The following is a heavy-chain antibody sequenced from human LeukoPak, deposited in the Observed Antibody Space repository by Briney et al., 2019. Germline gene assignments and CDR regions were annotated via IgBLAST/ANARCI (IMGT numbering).Heavy chain of an antibody. CDR3: ARKFGELSPYYYYYYMDV. Sequence: WASVKVSCKPSGYTFTGYCLNWVRQAPGQGLEWMGWINPNSGRTKFAQKIQDRVTMTRDTSISTAYMELSRLRSDDTAVYYCARKFGELSPYYYYYYMDVWGKGTTVTVSS. CDR2: INPNSGRT. J-gene: IGHJ6*03. CDR1: GYTFTGYC. V-gene: IGHV1-2*02. D-gene: IGHD3-10*01.